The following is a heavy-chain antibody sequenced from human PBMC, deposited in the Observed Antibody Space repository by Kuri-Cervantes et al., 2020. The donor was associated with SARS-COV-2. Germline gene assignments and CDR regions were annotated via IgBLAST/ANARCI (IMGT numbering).Heavy chain of an antibody. CDR2: IKQDGSEK. CDR3: AVIQNSGSYSTRSSYFDY. CDR1: GFTFSSYW. V-gene: IGHV3-7*05. D-gene: IGHD1-26*01. J-gene: IGHJ4*02. Sequence: GESLKISCAASGFTFSSYWMSWVRQAPGKGLEWVANIKQDGSEKYYVDSVKGRFTISRDNAKNSLYLQMNSLRAEDTAVYYCAVIQNSGSYSTRSSYFDYWGQGTLVTVSS.